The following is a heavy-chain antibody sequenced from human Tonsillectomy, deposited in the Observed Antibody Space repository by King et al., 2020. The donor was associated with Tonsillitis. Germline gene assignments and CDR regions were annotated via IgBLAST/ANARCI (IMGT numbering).Heavy chain of an antibody. CDR2: VSSDGRNK. Sequence: QLVQSGGGVVQPGRSLRLSCAASGFTFSSYGIHWVRQAPGKGLEWVAVVSSDGRNKYYADSVKGRFTISRDNSKNTLYLQMNSLRAEDTAVYYCAKGYSGYDYAFDIGGQGTVVTVSS. V-gene: IGHV3-30*18. CDR1: GFTFSSYG. D-gene: IGHD5-12*01. CDR3: AKGYSGYDYAFDI. J-gene: IGHJ3*02.